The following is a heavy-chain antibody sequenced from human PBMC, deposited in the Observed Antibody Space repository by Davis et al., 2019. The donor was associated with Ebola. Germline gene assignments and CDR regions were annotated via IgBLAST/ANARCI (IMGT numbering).Heavy chain of an antibody. CDR1: GFTFSSYG. Sequence: GGSLRLSCAASGFTFSSYGMHWVRQAPGKGLEWVAVIWYDGSNKYYADSVKGRFTISRDNSKNTLYLQMNSLRAEDTAVYYCAREDIVVVPAAIGYYYYGMDVWGQGTTVTVSS. J-gene: IGHJ6*02. V-gene: IGHV3-33*01. D-gene: IGHD2-2*02. CDR2: IWYDGSNK. CDR3: AREDIVVVPAAIGYYYYGMDV.